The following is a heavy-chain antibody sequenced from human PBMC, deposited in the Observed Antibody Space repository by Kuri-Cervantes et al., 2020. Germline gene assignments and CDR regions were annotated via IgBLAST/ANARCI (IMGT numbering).Heavy chain of an antibody. CDR2: ISYDGSNK. CDR1: GFTFSSYG. D-gene: IGHD3-10*01. Sequence: GESLKISCAASGFTFSSYGMHWVRQAPGKGLEWVAVISYDGSNKYYADSVKGRFTISRDNSKNTLYLQMNSLRAEDTAVHYCAREYYYGPGSYYYFDYWGQGTLVTVSS. J-gene: IGHJ4*02. V-gene: IGHV3-30*03. CDR3: AREYYYGPGSYYYFDY.